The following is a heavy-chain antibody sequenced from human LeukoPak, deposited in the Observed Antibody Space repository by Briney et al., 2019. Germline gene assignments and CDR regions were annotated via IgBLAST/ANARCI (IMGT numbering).Heavy chain of an antibody. J-gene: IGHJ4*02. CDR3: ARHGRTGWNPPTLFDY. CDR1: GGSISSYY. V-gene: IGHV4-59*08. Sequence: SETLSLTCTVSGGSISSYYWSWIRQPPGKGLEWIGYIYYSGSTNYNPSLKSRVTISVDTSKNQFSLKPSSVTAADTAVYYCARHGRTGWNPPTLFDYWGQGTLVTVSS. CDR2: IYYSGST. D-gene: IGHD1-1*01.